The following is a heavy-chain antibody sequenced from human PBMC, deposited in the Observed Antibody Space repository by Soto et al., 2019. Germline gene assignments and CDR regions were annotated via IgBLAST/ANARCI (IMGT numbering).Heavy chain of an antibody. V-gene: IGHV4-30-4*01. CDR3: ARAGYDYYYYYGMDA. D-gene: IGHD5-18*01. CDR2: IYYSGST. Sequence: PSETLSLTCTVSGDSISSGDYYWSWIRQPPGKGLEWIGLIYYSGSTHYNPSLKSRLIISVNTSKNQFSLKLSSVTAADTAVYYCARAGYDYYYYYGMDAWGQGTTVTVSS. J-gene: IGHJ6*02. CDR1: GDSISSGDYY.